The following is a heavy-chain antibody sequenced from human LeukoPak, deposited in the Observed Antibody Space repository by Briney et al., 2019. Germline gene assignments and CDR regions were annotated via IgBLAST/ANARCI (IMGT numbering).Heavy chain of an antibody. Sequence: GRSLRLSCAASGFTFSSYAMHWVRQAPGKGLEWVAVISYDGSNKYYADSVKGRFTISRDNSKNTLYLQMNSLRAEDTAVYYCARVREVRYFDYWGQGTLVTVSS. CDR3: ARVREVRYFDY. V-gene: IGHV3-30-3*01. CDR1: GFTFSSYA. CDR2: ISYDGSNK. J-gene: IGHJ4*02.